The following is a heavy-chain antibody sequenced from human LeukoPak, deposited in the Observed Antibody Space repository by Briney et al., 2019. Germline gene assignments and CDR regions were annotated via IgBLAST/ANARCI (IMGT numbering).Heavy chain of an antibody. CDR3: ARGDYAHY. J-gene: IGHJ4*02. Sequence: GESLKISCKGSGYRFTSSWIAWERQMPGKGLEWMGIIYPGDSDTRYSPSFQGQVTISADKSISTAYPQWSSLKASDTAMYYCARGDYAHYWGQGTLVTVSS. CDR2: IYPGDSDT. V-gene: IGHV5-51*01. CDR1: GYRFTSSW. D-gene: IGHD4-17*01.